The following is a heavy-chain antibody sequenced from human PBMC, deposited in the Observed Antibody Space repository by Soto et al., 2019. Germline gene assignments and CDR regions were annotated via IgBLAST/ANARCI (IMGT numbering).Heavy chain of an antibody. J-gene: IGHJ6*02. CDR1: GFTFSSYA. D-gene: IGHD3-3*01. CDR3: AKRPIFVVVIITIYSGIDV. CDR2: ISTSGGNT. Sequence: EVQLFESGGGLVQPGGSLRLSCVASGFTFSSYAMNWVRQAPGKGLEWVSAISTSGGNTYYADSVKGRFTISRDNTKNTLYLQMNSLSAENTAVYYCAKRPIFVVVIITIYSGIDVWGQGTTVTVSS. V-gene: IGHV3-23*01.